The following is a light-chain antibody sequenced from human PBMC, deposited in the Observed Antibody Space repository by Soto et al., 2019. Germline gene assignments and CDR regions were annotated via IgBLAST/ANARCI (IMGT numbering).Light chain of an antibody. Sequence: VLTQSPATLSLSPWEGATLSCRASQSVTIYLAWYQKKSGQPPRLLIYDVSKRATGIPARFSGSGSGTDFNLNIASLETEDSAFYFCQQRSNWPPTFGQGTRLEIK. CDR3: QQRSNWPPT. CDR2: DVS. CDR1: QSVTIY. J-gene: IGKJ5*01. V-gene: IGKV3-11*01.